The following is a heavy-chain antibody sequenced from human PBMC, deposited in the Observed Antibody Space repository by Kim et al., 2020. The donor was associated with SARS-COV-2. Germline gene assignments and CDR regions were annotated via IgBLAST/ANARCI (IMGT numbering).Heavy chain of an antibody. V-gene: IGHV3-9*01. CDR2: ISWNSGNI. Sequence: GGSLRLSCAASGFKFDYAMHWVRQAPGKGLEWVSGISWNSGNIGYADSVKGRFTISRDNARNSLYLQMNSLRAEDTALYYCAKARGYSFLYGMDVWGQGT. CDR1: GFKFDYA. D-gene: IGHD5-18*01. CDR3: AKARGYSFLYGMDV. J-gene: IGHJ6*02.